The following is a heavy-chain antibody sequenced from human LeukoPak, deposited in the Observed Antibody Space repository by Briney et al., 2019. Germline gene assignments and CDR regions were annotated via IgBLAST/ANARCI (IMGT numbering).Heavy chain of an antibody. CDR2: ISISGGGT. J-gene: IGHJ3*02. Sequence: GGSLRLSCAASGFTFSNYAMRWVRQAPGKGLEWVSGISISGGGTYYADSVKGRFTISRDNSNNKVYLQMNSLRAGDTAVYYCARGGSPPEALGDAFDIWGQGTMVTVSS. V-gene: IGHV3-23*01. CDR1: GFTFSNYA. D-gene: IGHD1-26*01. CDR3: ARGGSPPEALGDAFDI.